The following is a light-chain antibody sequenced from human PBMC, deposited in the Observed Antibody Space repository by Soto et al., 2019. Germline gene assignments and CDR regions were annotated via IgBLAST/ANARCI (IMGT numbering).Light chain of an antibody. V-gene: IGKV3-15*01. CDR2: GAS. CDR1: QSVYSN. Sequence: ILMTQPQAILSVSLGEIALLFVRSSQSVYSNLAWYQQKPGQTPRLLIYGASNRATGIPARFSGSGAGTEFTITISSLQSEDCSVYYWQQYNSWPPITVGQGKRRRL. J-gene: IGKJ5*01. CDR3: QQYNSWPPIT.